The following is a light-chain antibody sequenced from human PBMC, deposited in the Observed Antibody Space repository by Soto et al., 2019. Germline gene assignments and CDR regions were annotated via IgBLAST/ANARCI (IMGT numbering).Light chain of an antibody. CDR3: QQYFGSSLT. CDR1: QSIDNRY. J-gene: IGKJ1*01. CDR2: ATS. V-gene: IGKV3-20*01. Sequence: EIVLTQSPGTLSSSPGERATLSCRASQSIDNRYLAWYQHKPRQAPRLLIYATSSRATGIPDRFGGSGSGTDFTLTINRLEPDDFAVYYCQQYFGSSLTFGQGTKVDIK.